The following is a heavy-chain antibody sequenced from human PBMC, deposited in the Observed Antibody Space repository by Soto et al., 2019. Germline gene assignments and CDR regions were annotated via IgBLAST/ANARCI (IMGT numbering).Heavy chain of an antibody. Sequence: QVQLVESGGGVVQPGRSLRLSCAASGFTFSSYGMHWVRQAPGKGLEWVAVISYDGSNKYYADSVKGRFTISRDNSKNTLYLQMNSLRAEDTAVYYCAKDKGSLGYYFDYWGQGTLVTVSS. CDR3: AKDKGSLGYYFDY. D-gene: IGHD2-15*01. CDR1: GFTFSSYG. CDR2: ISYDGSNK. J-gene: IGHJ4*02. V-gene: IGHV3-30*18.